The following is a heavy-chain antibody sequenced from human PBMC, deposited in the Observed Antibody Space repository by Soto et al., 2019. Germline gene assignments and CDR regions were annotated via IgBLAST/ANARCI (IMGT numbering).Heavy chain of an antibody. V-gene: IGHV5-51*01. J-gene: IGHJ4*02. CDR2: IYPGDSDT. D-gene: IGHD5-12*01. Sequence: GESLKISCKGSGYSFTSYWIGWVRQMPGKGLEWMGIIYPGDSDTRYSPSFQGQVTISADKSISTAYLQWSSLKASDTAMYYCAGQTNLYSSHVSWSYWGQGTLVTVSS. CDR1: GYSFTSYW. CDR3: AGQTNLYSSHVSWSY.